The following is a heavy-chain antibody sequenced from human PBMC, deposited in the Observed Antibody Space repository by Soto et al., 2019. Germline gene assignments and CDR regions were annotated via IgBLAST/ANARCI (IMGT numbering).Heavy chain of an antibody. CDR1: GGSFSGYY. J-gene: IGHJ3*02. CDR3: ARGLSSIAARPDAFDI. Sequence: SETLSLTCAVYGGSFSGYYWSWIRQPPGKGLEWIGEINHSGSTNYNPSLKSRVTISVDTSKNQFSLKLSSVTAADTAVYYCARGLSSIAARPDAFDIWGQGTMVTV. V-gene: IGHV4-34*01. D-gene: IGHD6-6*01. CDR2: INHSGST.